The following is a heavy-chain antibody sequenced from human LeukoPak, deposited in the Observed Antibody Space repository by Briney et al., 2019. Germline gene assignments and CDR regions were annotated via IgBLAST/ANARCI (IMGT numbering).Heavy chain of an antibody. CDR1: GGSISSGSYY. V-gene: IGHV4-61*10. D-gene: IGHD4-17*01. Sequence: SETLSLTCTVSGGSISSGSYYWSWIRQPAGKGLEWIGEINHSGSTKYNPSMKSRVTISVDTSKNQFSLRLNSVTAADTAIYYCARVGHPTQRRVLSTVTVPTAGAFDIWGQGTMVTVSS. J-gene: IGHJ3*02. CDR3: ARVGHPTQRRVLSTVTVPTAGAFDI. CDR2: INHSGST.